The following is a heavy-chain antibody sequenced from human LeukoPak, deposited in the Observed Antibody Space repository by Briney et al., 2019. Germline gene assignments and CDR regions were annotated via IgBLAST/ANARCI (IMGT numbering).Heavy chain of an antibody. Sequence: SETLSLTCAVYGVSFSGYYWSWIRQPPGKGLEWIGEINHSGSTNYNPSLKSRVTISVDTSKNQFSLKLSSVTAADTAVYYCARGRGRYHDSSGYYYGYWGQGTLVTVSS. CDR1: GVSFSGYY. D-gene: IGHD3-22*01. V-gene: IGHV4-34*01. CDR3: ARGRGRYHDSSGYYYGY. J-gene: IGHJ4*02. CDR2: INHSGST.